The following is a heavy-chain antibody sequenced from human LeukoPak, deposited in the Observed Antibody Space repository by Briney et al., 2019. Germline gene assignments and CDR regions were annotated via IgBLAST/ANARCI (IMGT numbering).Heavy chain of an antibody. Sequence: SVKVSCKASGGAFSSYAISWVRQAPGQGLEWMGRLIPILGIANYAQRLQGRVTMTTDTSTSTAYMELRSLRSDDTAVYYCARMYCSRGSCYPLFYYYAMDVWGQGTTVTVSS. V-gene: IGHV1-69*04. CDR2: LIPILGIA. D-gene: IGHD2-15*01. CDR1: GGAFSSYA. J-gene: IGHJ6*02. CDR3: ARMYCSRGSCYPLFYYYAMDV.